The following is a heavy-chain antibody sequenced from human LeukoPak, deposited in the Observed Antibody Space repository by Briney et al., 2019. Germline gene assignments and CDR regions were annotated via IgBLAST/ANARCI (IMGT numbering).Heavy chain of an antibody. V-gene: IGHV3-23*01. CDR2: ISGSGGST. CDR3: AKDRDSSSWLYYFDY. CDR1: GFTLSSYA. J-gene: IGHJ4*02. D-gene: IGHD6-13*01. Sequence: GGSLRLSCAASGFTLSSYAMSWVRQAPGKGLEWVSAISGSGGSTYYADSVKGRFTISRDNSKNTLYLQMNSLRAEDTAVYYCAKDRDSSSWLYYFDYWGQGTLVTVSS.